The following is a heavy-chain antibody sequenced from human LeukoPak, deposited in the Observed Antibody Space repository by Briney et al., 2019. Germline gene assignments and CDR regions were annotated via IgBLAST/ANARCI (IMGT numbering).Heavy chain of an antibody. CDR1: GYTFTSYD. CDR2: MNPHSGNT. V-gene: IGHV1-8*01. Sequence: ASVKVSCKASGYTFTSYDINWVRQAPGQGLEWMGWMNPHSGNTGYAQKLQGRVTLTRNTSTPTAYMELRSLKSEDTAVYYCSRGDYWGQGTLVTVSS. J-gene: IGHJ4*02. CDR3: SRGDY.